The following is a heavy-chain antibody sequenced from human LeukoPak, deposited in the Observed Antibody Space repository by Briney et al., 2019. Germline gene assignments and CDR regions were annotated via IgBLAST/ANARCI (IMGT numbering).Heavy chain of an antibody. Sequence: ASVKVSCKASGYTFSTYLMHWVRQAPGQGLEWMGMLNPSGGSTSYAQKFQGRLTMTRDTSTSTLYMELSSLGSEDTAVYYCARDLGLRGVTNWFDSWGQGTLVTVSS. CDR2: LNPSGGST. CDR1: GYTFSTYL. D-gene: IGHD3-10*01. V-gene: IGHV1-46*01. J-gene: IGHJ5*01. CDR3: ARDLGLRGVTNWFDS.